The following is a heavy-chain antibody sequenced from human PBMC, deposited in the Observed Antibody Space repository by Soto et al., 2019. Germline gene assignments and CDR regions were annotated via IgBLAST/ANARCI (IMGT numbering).Heavy chain of an antibody. CDR1: GYTFTSYA. J-gene: IGHJ4*02. CDR3: ARETSGIAVAGTFDY. V-gene: IGHV1-3*01. Sequence: QVQLVQSGAEVKKPGASVKVSCKAFGYTFTSYAMHWVRQAPGQRLEWMGWINAGNGNTKYSQKFQGRVTITRDTSASTAYMELSSLRSEDTAVYYCARETSGIAVAGTFDYWGQGTLVTVSS. CDR2: INAGNGNT. D-gene: IGHD6-19*01.